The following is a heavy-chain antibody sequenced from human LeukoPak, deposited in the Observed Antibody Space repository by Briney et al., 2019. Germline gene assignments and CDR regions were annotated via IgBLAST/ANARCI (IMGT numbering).Heavy chain of an antibody. D-gene: IGHD5-18*01. V-gene: IGHV3-30*02. CDR3: ARELNSYGYFDY. CDR1: GFTFSSYG. Sequence: GGSLRLSCAASGFTFSSYGMHWVRQAPGKGLEWVAFIRYDGSNKYYADSVKGRFTISRDNAKNSLYLQMNSLRAEDTAVYYCARELNSYGYFDYWGQGTLVTVSS. CDR2: IRYDGSNK. J-gene: IGHJ4*02.